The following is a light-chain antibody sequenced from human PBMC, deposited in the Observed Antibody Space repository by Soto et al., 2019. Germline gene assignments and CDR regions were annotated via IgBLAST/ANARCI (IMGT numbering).Light chain of an antibody. CDR1: ISDVCGYKY. CDR2: AVN. CDR3: SSYAGSNNYV. Sequence: QSVLNPPPSASGSPGQSFTISCTGTISDVCGYKYVSWYQQYPGKAPKLIIYAVNKRPSGVPDRFSGSKYGNTASLTVSGLKVEDEADYYCSSYAGSNNYVFGTWTKVTV. V-gene: IGLV2-8*01. J-gene: IGLJ1*01.